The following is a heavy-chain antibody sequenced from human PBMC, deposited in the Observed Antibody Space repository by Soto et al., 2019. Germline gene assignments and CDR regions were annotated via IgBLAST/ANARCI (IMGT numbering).Heavy chain of an antibody. CDR2: IYSGGST. D-gene: IGHD2-2*01. CDR1: GFTVSSNY. Sequence: GGSLRLSCAASGFTVSSNYMSWVRQAPGKGLEWVSVIYSGGSTYYADSVKGRFTISRDNSKNTLYLQMNSLRAEDTAVYYCARVSPDCSSTSCGTYMDVWGQGTTVTV. CDR3: ARVSPDCSSTSCGTYMDV. J-gene: IGHJ6*02. V-gene: IGHV3-53*01.